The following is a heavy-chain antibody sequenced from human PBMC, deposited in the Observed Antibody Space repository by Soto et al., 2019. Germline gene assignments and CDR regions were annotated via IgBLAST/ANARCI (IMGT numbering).Heavy chain of an antibody. CDR2: IYYTGGT. CDR1: GGSISRYY. CDR3: ARTLYSYGPRFDY. V-gene: IGHV4-59*01. Sequence: PSETLSLTCTVSGGSISRYYWSWIQQPPGKGLEWIGYIYYTGGTNYNPSLKSRVTISVDTSKNQFSLQLSSVTAADTAVYYCARTLYSYGPRFDYWGQGTLVTVSS. J-gene: IGHJ4*02. D-gene: IGHD5-18*01.